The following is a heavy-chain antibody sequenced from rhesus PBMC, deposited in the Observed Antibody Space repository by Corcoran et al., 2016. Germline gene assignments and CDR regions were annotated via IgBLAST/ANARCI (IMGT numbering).Heavy chain of an antibody. CDR3: ASSSEELTIFGRVITDFDY. CDR2: INGSSTRP. D-gene: IGHD3-3*01. Sequence: QVQLQESGPGLVKPSETLSLTCAVSGYSISSNYWSWIRQPPGKGLEGIGYINGSSTRPNYNPSLKSRVTMSKDTSKSQFALKLSGVAAADTAVYYCASSSEELTIFGRVITDFDYWGQGVLVTVSS. V-gene: IGHV4S10*01. CDR1: GYSISSNY. J-gene: IGHJ4*01.